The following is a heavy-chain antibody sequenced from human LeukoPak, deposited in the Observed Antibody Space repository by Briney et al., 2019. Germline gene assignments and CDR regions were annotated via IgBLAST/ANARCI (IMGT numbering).Heavy chain of an antibody. Sequence: PSETLSLTCTVSGASISSYYWSWIRQPPGKGLEWIGEINHSGSTNYNPSLKSRVTISVDTSKNQFSLRLSSVTAADTAVYYCARAGDSSGYSDYWGQGTLVTVSS. J-gene: IGHJ4*02. CDR2: INHSGST. CDR3: ARAGDSSGYSDY. D-gene: IGHD3-22*01. V-gene: IGHV4-34*01. CDR1: GASISSYY.